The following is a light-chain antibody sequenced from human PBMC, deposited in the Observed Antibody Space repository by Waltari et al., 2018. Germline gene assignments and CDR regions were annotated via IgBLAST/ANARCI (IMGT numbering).Light chain of an antibody. Sequence: QSALTQPRSVSGSPGQAVTTPCSATSSAVGSSNFVSWYQQHPGNAPKLLIYDVVKRPSGVPDRFAGSKSGNTASLTISGLQTEDESDYYCCSYAGSYTFVFGGGTQLTVL. J-gene: IGLJ7*01. V-gene: IGLV2-11*01. CDR1: SSAVGSSNF. CDR2: DVV. CDR3: CSYAGSYTFV.